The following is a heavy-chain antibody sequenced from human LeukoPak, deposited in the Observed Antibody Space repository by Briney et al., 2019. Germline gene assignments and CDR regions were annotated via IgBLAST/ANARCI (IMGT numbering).Heavy chain of an antibody. CDR2: IGTTSTYI. D-gene: IGHD1-1*01. CDR1: GFTFSSYG. CDR3: ARDSYGWHDRWDY. V-gene: IGHV3-21*01. Sequence: GGSLRLSCAASGFTFSSYGINWVRQAPGKGLEWVSFIGTTSTYIYYADSVKGRFTISRDNAKNSVYLQMNSLRAEDTAVYYCARDSYGWHDRWDYWGQGTLVTISS. J-gene: IGHJ4*02.